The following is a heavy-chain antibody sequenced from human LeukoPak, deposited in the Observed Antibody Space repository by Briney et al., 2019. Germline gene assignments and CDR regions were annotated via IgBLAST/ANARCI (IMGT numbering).Heavy chain of an antibody. Sequence: PSETLSLTCAVYGGSFSGYYWSWIRQPPGKGLEWIGEINHSGSTNYNPSLKSRVTISVDTSKNQFSLKLSSVTAADTAVYYCARGRGVRRYDSSGYFDYWGQGTLVTVSS. D-gene: IGHD3-22*01. CDR3: ARGRGVRRYDSSGYFDY. V-gene: IGHV4-34*01. CDR2: INHSGST. J-gene: IGHJ4*02. CDR1: GGSFSGYY.